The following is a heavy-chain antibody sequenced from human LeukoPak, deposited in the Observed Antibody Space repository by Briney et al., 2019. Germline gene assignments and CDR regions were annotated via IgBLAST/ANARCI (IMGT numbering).Heavy chain of an antibody. V-gene: IGHV3-15*01. CDR3: TTLYSYPQGT. CDR1: GFTFSKAW. D-gene: IGHD2-2*02. J-gene: IGHJ4*02. Sequence: KPGGSLRLSCAASGFTFSKAWMTWVRQAPGKGLEWVGRIKSKTDGGTTDYPAPVKGRFAITRDDSNNTLYLQMNSLKTEDTAMYYCTTLYSYPQGTWGQGTLVTVSS. CDR2: IKSKTDGGTT.